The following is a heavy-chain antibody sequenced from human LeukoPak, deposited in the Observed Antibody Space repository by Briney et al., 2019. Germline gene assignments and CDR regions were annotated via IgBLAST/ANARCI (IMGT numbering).Heavy chain of an antibody. CDR2: IRYDGSDK. Sequence: GGSLRLSCAASGFTFSNYGMHWVRQAPGKGLEWVTFIRYDGSDKFYAESVKGRFTVSRDNSKNTLYLQMNNLRAEDTAVYYCARDVPGDYGYWGQGTLVTVSS. V-gene: IGHV3-30*02. CDR1: GFTFSNYG. CDR3: ARDVPGDYGY. J-gene: IGHJ4*02. D-gene: IGHD4-17*01.